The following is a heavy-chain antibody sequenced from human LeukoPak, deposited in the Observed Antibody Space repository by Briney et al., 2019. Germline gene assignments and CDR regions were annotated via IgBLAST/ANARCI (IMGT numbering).Heavy chain of an antibody. CDR1: GFTFSSYA. CDR2: ISGSGGST. J-gene: IGHJ4*02. Sequence: GSLRLSCAASGFTFSSYAMSWVRQAPGKGLEWVSAISGSGGSTYYADSVKGRFTTSRDNSKNTLYLQMNSLRAEDTAVYYCAKVRGVVIQYYFDYWDQGTLVTVSS. D-gene: IGHD3-3*01. V-gene: IGHV3-23*01. CDR3: AKVRGVVIQYYFDY.